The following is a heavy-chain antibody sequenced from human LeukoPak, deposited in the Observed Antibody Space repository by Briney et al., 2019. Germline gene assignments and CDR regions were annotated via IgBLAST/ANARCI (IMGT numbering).Heavy chain of an antibody. CDR3: ARDGDTRNWFDP. CDR2: IIPIFGTA. V-gene: IGHV1-69*05. D-gene: IGHD2-21*02. CDR1: GGTFSSYA. J-gene: IGHJ5*02. Sequence: SVKVSCKASGGTFSSYAISWVRQAPGQWLEWMGGIIPIFGTANYAQKFQGRVTITTDESTSTAYVELSSLRSEDTAVYYCARDGDTRNWFDPWGQGTLVTVSS.